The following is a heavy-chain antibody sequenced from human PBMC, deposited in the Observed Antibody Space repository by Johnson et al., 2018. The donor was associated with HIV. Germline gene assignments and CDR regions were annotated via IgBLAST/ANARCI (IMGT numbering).Heavy chain of an antibody. CDR2: ISGSGSST. CDR3: ARGRSVVTLHAFDL. CDR1: GFTFSSYA. D-gene: IGHD4-23*01. J-gene: IGHJ3*01. V-gene: IGHV3-23*04. Sequence: VHLVESGGGVVQPGRSLRLSCAASGFTFSSYAMSWVRQAPGKGLERVSGISGSGSSTSYAGSVKGRFTISRENAKNSLYLQMNSLRAGDTAVYYCARGRSVVTLHAFDLWCQGTLVTVSS.